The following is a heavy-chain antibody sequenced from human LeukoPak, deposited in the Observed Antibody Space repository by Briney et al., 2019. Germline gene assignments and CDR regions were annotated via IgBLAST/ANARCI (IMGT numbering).Heavy chain of an antibody. J-gene: IGHJ3*02. CDR1: GYSISSGYY. V-gene: IGHV4-38-2*02. Sequence: SETLSLTCTVSGYSISSGYYWGWIRQPPGKGLEWIGSIYHSGSTYYNPSLKSRVTISVDTSKNQFSLKLSSVTAADTAVYYCARGFRGYSYGHNPYGAFDIWGQGTMVTVSS. CDR2: IYHSGST. CDR3: ARGFRGYSYGHNPYGAFDI. D-gene: IGHD5-18*01.